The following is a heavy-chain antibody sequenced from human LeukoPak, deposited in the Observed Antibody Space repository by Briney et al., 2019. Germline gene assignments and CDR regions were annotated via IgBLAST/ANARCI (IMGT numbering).Heavy chain of an antibody. CDR1: GGSINNSY. CDR2: IYYRGST. V-gene: IGHV4-59*01. CDR3: ARGGDYGDLRYFDY. D-gene: IGHD4-17*01. J-gene: IGHJ4*02. Sequence: SETLSLTCTASGGSINNSYWSWIRQPPGKGLEWIGYIYYRGSTNYNPSLKSRVTFSVDTSKNQFSLKLNSVTAADTAVYYCARGGDYGDLRYFDYWGQGTLVTVSS.